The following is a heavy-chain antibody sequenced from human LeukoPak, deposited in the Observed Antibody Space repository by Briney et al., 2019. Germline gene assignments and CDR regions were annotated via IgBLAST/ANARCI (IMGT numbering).Heavy chain of an antibody. D-gene: IGHD5-18*01. CDR3: ARLRRQLWLRAPRNWFDP. Sequence: ASVKVSCRASGYKLSNHGLNWVRQAPGQGLEWMGGIIPIFGTANYAQKFQGRVTITADESTSTAYLQWSSLKASDTAMYYCARLRRQLWLRAPRNWFDPWGQGTLVTVSS. V-gene: IGHV1-69*13. CDR1: GYKLSNHG. CDR2: IIPIFGTA. J-gene: IGHJ5*02.